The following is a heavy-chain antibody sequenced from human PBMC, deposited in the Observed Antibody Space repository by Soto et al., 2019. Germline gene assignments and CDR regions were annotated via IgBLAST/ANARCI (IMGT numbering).Heavy chain of an antibody. CDR2: ITQDGSEK. Sequence: EVQLVESGGGLVQPGGSLRLSCAVSGFTLSRSWMSLVRQAPGKGLKWVAIITQDGSEKYYVDSVKGRFIISRGNAENFLYLQLNSLRVEDTAMYYCARLGSGSYYFVFWGQGTLVTVSS. CDR3: ARLGSGSYYFVF. J-gene: IGHJ4*02. D-gene: IGHD1-26*01. CDR1: GFTLSRSW. V-gene: IGHV3-7*05.